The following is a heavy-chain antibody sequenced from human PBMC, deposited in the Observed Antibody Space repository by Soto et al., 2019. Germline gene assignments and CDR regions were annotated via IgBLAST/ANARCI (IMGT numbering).Heavy chain of an antibody. J-gene: IGHJ4*02. D-gene: IGHD3-3*01. CDR2: ISAYNGNT. CDR1: GYTFNSYG. CDR3: ARYFWSGQLPFYFDQ. V-gene: IGHV1-18*01. Sequence: QVLLVQSGAEVKKPGASVKVSCKASGYTFNSYGVSWVRQAPGQGLEWMGWISAYNGNTKYSQNLQGRVTMTIDTTTSYAYLEVRSLRSDDTAIYYCARYFWSGQLPFYFDQWGQGTLVTVSS.